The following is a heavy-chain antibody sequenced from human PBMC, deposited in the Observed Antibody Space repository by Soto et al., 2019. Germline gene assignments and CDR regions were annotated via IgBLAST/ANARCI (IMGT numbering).Heavy chain of an antibody. Sequence: PGGSLRLPCAASGFTFSSYGIHWVLQPPGKGLEWVAVISNDGGNKFYADSVKGRFTISRDNSKNSLFLQMKSLRDEDTAVYYCAKVTDCGVSRCDDGIDIWGHGTLVTVSS. CDR1: GFTFSSYG. CDR3: AKVTDCGVSRCDDGIDI. J-gene: IGHJ3*02. D-gene: IGHD2-21*01. V-gene: IGHV3-30*13. CDR2: ISNDGGNK.